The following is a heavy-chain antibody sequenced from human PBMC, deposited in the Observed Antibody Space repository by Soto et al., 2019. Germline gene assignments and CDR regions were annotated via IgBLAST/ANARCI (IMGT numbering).Heavy chain of an antibody. CDR3: AIYDFWSGKEYYFDY. Sequence: PGGSLRLSCAASGFTFSSYAMSWVRQAPGKGLEWVSAISGSGGSTYYADSVKGRFTISRDNSKNTLYLQMNSLRAEDTAVYYCAIYDFWSGKEYYFDYWGQGTRVTVSS. J-gene: IGHJ4*02. CDR2: ISGSGGST. D-gene: IGHD3-3*01. CDR1: GFTFSSYA. V-gene: IGHV3-23*01.